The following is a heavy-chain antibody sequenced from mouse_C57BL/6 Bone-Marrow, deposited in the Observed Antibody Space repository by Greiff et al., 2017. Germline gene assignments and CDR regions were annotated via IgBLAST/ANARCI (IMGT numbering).Heavy chain of an antibody. J-gene: IGHJ2*01. V-gene: IGHV1-55*01. D-gene: IGHD4-1*01. CDR3: ARSGPLGRSFDY. Sequence: QVQLQQPGAELVKPGASVKMSCKASGYTFTSYWITWVKQRPGQGLEWIGDIYPTSGRTNYNEKFKSKAILTVDTSSNTAYMQLSSLTSEDSEVLYCARSGPLGRSFDYWGQGTTLTVSS. CDR1: GYTFTSYW. CDR2: IYPTSGRT.